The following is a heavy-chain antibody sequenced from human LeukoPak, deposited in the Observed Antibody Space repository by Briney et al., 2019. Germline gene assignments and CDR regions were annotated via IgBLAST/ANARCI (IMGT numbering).Heavy chain of an antibody. CDR3: ARGPYYDFWSGYPFFDY. CDR2: IYHSGST. J-gene: IGHJ4*02. Sequence: HPSETLSLTCTVSGYSISSGYYWGWIRQPPGKGLEWIGSIYHSGSTYYNPSLKSRVTISVDTSKNQFSLNLSSVTAADTAVYYCARGPYYDFWSGYPFFDYWGQGTLVTVSS. D-gene: IGHD3-3*01. V-gene: IGHV4-38-2*02. CDR1: GYSISSGYY.